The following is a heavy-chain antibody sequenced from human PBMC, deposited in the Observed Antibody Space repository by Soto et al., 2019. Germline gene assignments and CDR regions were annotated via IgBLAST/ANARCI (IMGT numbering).Heavy chain of an antibody. V-gene: IGHV3-23*01. CDR3: AKDVNYDMLAGYYYY. CDR1: DFSISNYG. D-gene: IGHD3-9*01. J-gene: IGHJ4*02. Sequence: EVQLLESGGDLVQPGGSLRLSCAASDFSISNYGMSWVRQAPGKGLEWVSTIRGSDGSTYYADSVKGRFTMSRDTSKNTLYLQMNSLRAEDTAVYYCAKDVNYDMLAGYYYYWGQGSLVTVSS. CDR2: IRGSDGST.